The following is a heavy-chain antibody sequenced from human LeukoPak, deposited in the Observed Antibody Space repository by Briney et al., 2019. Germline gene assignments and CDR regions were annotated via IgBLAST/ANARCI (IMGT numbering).Heavy chain of an antibody. J-gene: IGHJ4*02. Sequence: SETLSLTCTVSGGSISSYYWSWIRQPPRKGLEWIGYIHYTGSTNYNPSLKSRVTISVDTSKNQFSLKLSSVTAADTAVYYCATQILLCHYYWGQGTLVSVSS. V-gene: IGHV4-59*08. CDR2: IHYTGST. CDR1: GGSISSYY. D-gene: IGHD3-10*02. CDR3: ATQILLCHYY.